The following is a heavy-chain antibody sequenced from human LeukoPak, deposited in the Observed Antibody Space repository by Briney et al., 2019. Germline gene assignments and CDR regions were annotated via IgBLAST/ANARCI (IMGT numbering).Heavy chain of an antibody. CDR1: GFTFSSYS. Sequence: GGSLRLSCAASGFTFSSYSMNWVRQAPGKGPEWVSPISSSSSYIYYADSVKGRFTISRDNSKNTLYLQMNSLRAEDTAVYYCAKTDSSGYIVYWGQGTLVTVSS. D-gene: IGHD3-22*01. J-gene: IGHJ4*02. CDR3: AKTDSSGYIVY. V-gene: IGHV3-21*04. CDR2: ISSSSSYI.